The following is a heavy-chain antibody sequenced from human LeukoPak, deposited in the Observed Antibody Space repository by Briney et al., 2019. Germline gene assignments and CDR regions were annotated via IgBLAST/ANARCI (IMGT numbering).Heavy chain of an antibody. D-gene: IGHD6-13*01. J-gene: IGHJ6*02. Sequence: SETLSLTCAVSGGSISSSNWWSWVRQPPGKGLEWIGEIYHSGSTNYNPSLKSRVTISVDTSKNQFSLKLSSVTAADTAVYYCARDGPYSSSWYYYGMDVWGQGTTVTVSS. CDR3: ARDGPYSSSWYYYGMDV. CDR1: GGSISSSNW. CDR2: IYHSGST. V-gene: IGHV4-4*02.